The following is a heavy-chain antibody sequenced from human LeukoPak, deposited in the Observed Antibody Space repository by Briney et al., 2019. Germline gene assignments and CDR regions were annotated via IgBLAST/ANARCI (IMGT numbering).Heavy chain of an antibody. J-gene: IGHJ5*02. CDR2: IRYDGSNK. CDR1: GFTFSSYG. V-gene: IGHV3-30*02. CDR3: AKDGKADILTRRWSWFDP. D-gene: IGHD3-9*01. Sequence: GGSLRLSCAASGFTFSSYGMHWVRQAPGKGLEWVAFIRYDGSNKYYADSVKGRFTISRDNSKNTLYLQMNSLRAEDTAVYYCAKDGKADILTRRWSWFDPWGQGTLVTVSS.